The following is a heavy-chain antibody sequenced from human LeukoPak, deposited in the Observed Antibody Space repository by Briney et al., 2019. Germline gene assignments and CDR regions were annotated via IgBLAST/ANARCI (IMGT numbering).Heavy chain of an antibody. CDR2: INPNSGGT. Sequence: ASVTVSCTASGYTFTGYYTHWVRQAPGQGLEWMGRINPNSGGTNYAQKFQGWVTMTRDTSISTAYMELSRLRSDDTAVYYCARGEKVPPGSGSYYAYNWFDPWGQGTLVTVSS. CDR3: ARGEKVPPGSGSYYAYNWFDP. CDR1: GYTFTGYY. D-gene: IGHD3-10*01. V-gene: IGHV1-2*04. J-gene: IGHJ5*02.